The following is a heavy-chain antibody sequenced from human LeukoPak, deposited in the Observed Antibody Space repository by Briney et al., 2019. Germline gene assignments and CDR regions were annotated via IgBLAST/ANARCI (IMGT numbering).Heavy chain of an antibody. J-gene: IGHJ4*02. V-gene: IGHV3-30*02. CDR1: GFTFSSFG. CDR3: APRVVVITAPFDY. D-gene: IGHD2-21*01. Sequence: GGSLRLSCAASGFTFSSFGIHWVRQAPGKGLEWVAFIRYDGTDKYYADSVKGRFTISRDNSKNTLYLQMNSLRPEDTAVYYCAPRVVVITAPFDYWGQGTLVTVSS. CDR2: IRYDGTDK.